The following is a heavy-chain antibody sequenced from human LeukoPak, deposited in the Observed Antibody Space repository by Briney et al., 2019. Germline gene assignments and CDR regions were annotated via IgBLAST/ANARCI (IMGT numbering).Heavy chain of an antibody. CDR3: AKGHTYGLGESYLDF. J-gene: IGHJ4*02. Sequence: GRSLRLSCEASGYTFDDYAMHWVRQAPGKGLEWVSAISWNSGRIGYADSVKGRFTISRDNGMNSLYLQMNSLRTEDTALYYCAKGHTYGLGESYLDFWGQGTLVSVSS. CDR2: ISWNSGRI. V-gene: IGHV3-9*01. CDR1: GYTFDDYA. D-gene: IGHD5-18*01.